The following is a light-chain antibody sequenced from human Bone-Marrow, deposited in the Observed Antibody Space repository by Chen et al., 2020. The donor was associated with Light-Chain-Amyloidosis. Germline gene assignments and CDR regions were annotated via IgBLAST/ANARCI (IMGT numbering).Light chain of an antibody. CDR2: RDT. V-gene: IGLV3-25*03. Sequence: SYELTQPPSVSVSPGQTARITCSGDDLPKKDANWYQHKPGQAPVLVIHRDTESPSGISKRVSGSRSGTTATLTISGVKAEDEADYDGQLADSSGTYEVLFGGGTELTV. CDR3: QLADSSGTYEVL. CDR1: DLPKKD. J-gene: IGLJ2*01.